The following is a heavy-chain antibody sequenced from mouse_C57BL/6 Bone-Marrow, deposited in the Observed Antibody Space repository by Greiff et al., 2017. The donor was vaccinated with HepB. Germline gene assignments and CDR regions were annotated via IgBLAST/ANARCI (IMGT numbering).Heavy chain of an antibody. CDR1: GYTFTSYR. Sequence: QVQLQQPGAELVRPGTSVKLSCKASGYTFTSYRMHWVKQRPGQGLEWIGVIDPSDSYTNYNQKFKGKATLTVDTSSSTAYMQLSSLTSEDSAVYYCARHGSSPWFAYWGQGTLVTVSA. J-gene: IGHJ3*01. CDR2: IDPSDSYT. V-gene: IGHV1-59*01. CDR3: ARHGSSPWFAY. D-gene: IGHD1-1*01.